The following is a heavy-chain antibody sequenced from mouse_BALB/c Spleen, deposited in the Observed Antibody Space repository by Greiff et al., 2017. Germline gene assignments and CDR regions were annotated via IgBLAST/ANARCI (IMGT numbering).Heavy chain of an antibody. Sequence: VKVVESGPGLVAPSQSLSITCTVSGFSLTSYGVHWVRQPPGKGLEWLGVIWAGGSTNYNSALMSRLSISKDNSKSQVFLKMNSLQTDDTAMYYCARDPTNYYGSSRYAMDYWGQGTSVTVSS. CDR3: ARDPTNYYGSSRYAMDY. D-gene: IGHD1-1*01. V-gene: IGHV2-9*02. J-gene: IGHJ4*01. CDR1: GFSLTSYG. CDR2: IWAGGST.